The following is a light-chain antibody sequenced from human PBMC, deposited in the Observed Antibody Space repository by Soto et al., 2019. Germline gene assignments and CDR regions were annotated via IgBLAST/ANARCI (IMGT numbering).Light chain of an antibody. CDR1: QSVSSN. CDR3: QQYNNWPPGK. CDR2: GAS. Sequence: EIVMTQSPATLSVSPGERATLSCRASQSVSSNLAWYQQKPGQAPGLLIYGASTRATGIPARFSGSGSGTEFTLPISSLQSEDFAGYYWQQYNNWPPGKFGQGTKVEIK. V-gene: IGKV3D-15*01. J-gene: IGKJ1*01.